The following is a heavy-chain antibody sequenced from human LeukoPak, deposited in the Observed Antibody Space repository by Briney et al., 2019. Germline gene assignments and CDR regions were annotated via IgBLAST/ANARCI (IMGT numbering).Heavy chain of an antibody. CDR1: GVSIRSTSYY. V-gene: IGHV4-39*01. CDR3: ASGYFVHTFDF. Sequence: SETLSLTCTVSGVSIRSTSYYWGWIRQPPGKGLEWIGSIYNPSLKTRVTISIDTSKNQFSLELTSVTAADTAIFYCASGYFVHTFDFWGQGTLGTVSS. J-gene: IGHJ4*02. D-gene: IGHD2-2*03. CDR2: I.